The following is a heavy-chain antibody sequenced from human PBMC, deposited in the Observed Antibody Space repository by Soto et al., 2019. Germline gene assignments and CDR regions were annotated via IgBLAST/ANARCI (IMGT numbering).Heavy chain of an antibody. CDR2: IYYSGST. CDR1: GGSISSYY. V-gene: IGHV4-59*08. D-gene: IGHD6-13*01. J-gene: IGHJ5*02. Sequence: SETLSLTCTVSGGSISSYYWSWIRQPPGKGLEWIGYIYYSGSTNYNPSLKSRVTISVDTSKNQFSLKLSSVTAADTAVYYCARRVAAAGNNWFDPWGQGTLVTVS. CDR3: ARRVAAAGNNWFDP.